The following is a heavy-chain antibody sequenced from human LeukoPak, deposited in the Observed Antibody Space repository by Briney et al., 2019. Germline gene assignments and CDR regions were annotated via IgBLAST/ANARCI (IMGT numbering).Heavy chain of an antibody. CDR3: AKDDDYGDYGLSFDI. Sequence: GGSLRLSCAASGFTFDDYAMHGVRPAPGKGLEWVSGISWNSGSIGYADSVKGRFTISRDNAKNSLYLQMNSLRSEDTALYYCAKDDDYGDYGLSFDIWGQGTMVTVSS. J-gene: IGHJ3*02. D-gene: IGHD4-17*01. V-gene: IGHV3-9*01. CDR2: ISWNSGSI. CDR1: GFTFDDYA.